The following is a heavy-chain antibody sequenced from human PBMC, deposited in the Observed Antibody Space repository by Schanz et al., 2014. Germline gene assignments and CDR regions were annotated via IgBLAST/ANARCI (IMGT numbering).Heavy chain of an antibody. Sequence: EVQLLESGGGLVQPGGSLRLSCEASGFDFNSYSMNWVRQVPGKGLEWLSYIATSSSTRHYADSVKGRVTISRDNAKKTLSLQMISLRAEDTAVYYCASGVHVSSLQKGLQFWGRGTLVIVSS. J-gene: IGHJ1*01. CDR2: IATSSSTR. D-gene: IGHD3-10*01. V-gene: IGHV3-48*04. CDR3: ASGVHVSSLQKGLQF. CDR1: GFDFNSYS.